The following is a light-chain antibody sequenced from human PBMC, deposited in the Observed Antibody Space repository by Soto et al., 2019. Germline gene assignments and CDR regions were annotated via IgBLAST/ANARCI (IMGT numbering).Light chain of an antibody. CDR3: QQYGTSSWA. CDR2: DAS. J-gene: IGKJ1*01. Sequence: EVVLTQSPRTLSLSTGQRATLSCRASQVITTNYLAWYQKQNPGQAPRLLIYDASKRATGVPDRFRGSGSGTDFTLAIRELEHEDFAVYYCQQYGTSSWAFGQGTKVEIK. V-gene: IGKV3-20*01. CDR1: QVITTNY.